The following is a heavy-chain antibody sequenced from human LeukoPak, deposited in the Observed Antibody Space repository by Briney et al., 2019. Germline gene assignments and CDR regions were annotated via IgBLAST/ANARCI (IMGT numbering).Heavy chain of an antibody. Sequence: GGSLRLSCAASGFTFSSYGMHWVRQAPGKGLEWVAFIRYDGSNKYYADSVKGRFTISRDNSKNTLYLQMNSLRAEDTAVYYCAKDLAIFGVVTPYYMDVWGKGTTVTVSS. V-gene: IGHV3-30*02. D-gene: IGHD3-3*01. CDR3: AKDLAIFGVVTPYYMDV. CDR1: GFTFSSYG. CDR2: IRYDGSNK. J-gene: IGHJ6*03.